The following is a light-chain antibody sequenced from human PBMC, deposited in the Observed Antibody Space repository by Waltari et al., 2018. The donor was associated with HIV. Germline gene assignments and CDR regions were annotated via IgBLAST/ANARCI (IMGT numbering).Light chain of an antibody. V-gene: IGLV5-45*02. CDR3: MIWHSSAWV. CDR1: SGIHVGNLR. Sequence: QAVLTQPSSLSASPGASARLTCTFRSGIHVGNLRLLWSQQKPGSPPQYPLRYKSDSDKQQGSGGPSRFSGSKDASANAGILLISGLQSEDEADYYCMIWHSSAWVFGGGTKLTVL. CDR2: YKSDSDK. J-gene: IGLJ3*02.